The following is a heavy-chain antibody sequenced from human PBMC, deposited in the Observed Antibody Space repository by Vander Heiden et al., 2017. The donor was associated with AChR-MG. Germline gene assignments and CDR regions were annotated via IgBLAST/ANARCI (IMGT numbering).Heavy chain of an antibody. V-gene: IGHV3-49*04. Sequence: EVQLVESGGGLVQPGRSLRPSCTASGFTFGDYALSWVRQAPGKGLEWVGFIRSRAYGGTTEYAASVKGRFTISRDDSKSIAYLQMNSLKTEDTAVYYCTSAVYCSGGSCYSAYYMDVWGKGTTVTVSS. D-gene: IGHD2-15*01. CDR1: GFTFGDYA. CDR3: TSAVYCSGGSCYSAYYMDV. CDR2: IRSRAYGGTT. J-gene: IGHJ6*03.